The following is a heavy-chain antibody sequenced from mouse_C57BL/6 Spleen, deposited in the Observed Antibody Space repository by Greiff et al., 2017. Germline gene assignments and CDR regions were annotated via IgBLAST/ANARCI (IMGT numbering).Heavy chain of an antibody. CDR3: TREITTVVALAY. Sequence: EVQLQESGTVLARPGASVKMSCKTSGFTFTGYWMHWVKQRPGQGLEWIGAIYHGNSDTSTNQKFKGKVKLTAVTSASTAYMELSSLTNKASAVYYSTREITTVVALAYWGQGTTLTVSS. D-gene: IGHD1-1*01. CDR1: GFTFTGYW. V-gene: IGHV1-5*01. J-gene: IGHJ2*01. CDR2: IYHGNSDT.